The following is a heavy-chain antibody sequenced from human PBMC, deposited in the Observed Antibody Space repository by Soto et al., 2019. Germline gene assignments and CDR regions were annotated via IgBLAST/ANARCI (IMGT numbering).Heavy chain of an antibody. V-gene: IGHV4-31*03. J-gene: IGHJ6*02. CDR1: GGSISSGGYY. D-gene: IGHD3-22*01. CDR3: ARAEGSYYYDSSGIYGMEV. Sequence: SETLSLTCTVSGGSISSGGYYWSWIRQHPGKGLEWIGYIYYSGSTYYNPSLKSRVTISVDTSKNQFSLKLSSVTAADTAVYYCARAEGSYYYDSSGIYGMEVWGQGTTVTVSS. CDR2: IYYSGST.